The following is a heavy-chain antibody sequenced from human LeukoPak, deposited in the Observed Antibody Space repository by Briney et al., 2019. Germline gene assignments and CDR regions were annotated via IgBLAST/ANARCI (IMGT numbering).Heavy chain of an antibody. V-gene: IGHV1-69*13. Sequence: ASVKVSCKASGGTFSSYAISWVRQAPGQGLEWMGGIIPIFGTANYAQKFQGRVTITADESTSTAYMELSSLRSKDTAVYYCASSQQLVIDYWGQGTLVTVSS. CDR3: ASSQQLVIDY. D-gene: IGHD6-13*01. J-gene: IGHJ4*02. CDR2: IIPIFGTA. CDR1: GGTFSSYA.